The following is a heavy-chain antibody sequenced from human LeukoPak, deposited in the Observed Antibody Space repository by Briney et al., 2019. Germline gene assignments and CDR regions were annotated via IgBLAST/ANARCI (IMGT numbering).Heavy chain of an antibody. D-gene: IGHD2/OR15-2a*01. CDR3: VSFYETY. Sequence: GGSLRLSCAASGNYWMHWIRQAPGKGLVWVSHINSDGSWTSYADSVKGRFTISKDNAKNTVYLQMNSLRAEDTAVYYCVSFYETYWGRGTLVTVSS. CDR2: INSDGSWT. J-gene: IGHJ4*02. CDR1: GNYW. V-gene: IGHV3-74*01.